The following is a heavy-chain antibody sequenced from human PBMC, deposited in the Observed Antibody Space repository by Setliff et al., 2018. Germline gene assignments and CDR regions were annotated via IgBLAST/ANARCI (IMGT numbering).Heavy chain of an antibody. J-gene: IGHJ3*02. CDR2: ISDSGYT. Sequence: SETLSLTCIVSGGSISNYYWSWIRQPPGKGLEWIGYISDSGYTNYNPALKSRVTMSVDTSKNEVSLKLSSVTAADTAVYYCARGRMRGSCSGPSCTYDPFDIWGQGTPVTVSS. V-gene: IGHV4-59*01. D-gene: IGHD2-2*01. CDR3: ARGRMRGSCSGPSCTYDPFDI. CDR1: GGSISNYY.